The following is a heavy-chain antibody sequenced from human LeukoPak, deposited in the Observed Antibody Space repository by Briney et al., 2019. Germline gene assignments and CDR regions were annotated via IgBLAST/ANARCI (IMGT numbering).Heavy chain of an antibody. CDR2: IYHSGST. J-gene: IGHJ3*02. D-gene: IGHD6-19*01. V-gene: IGHV4-38-2*01. Sequence: SETLSLICAVSGYSISSGYYWGWIRQPPGKGLEWIGSIYHSGSTYYNPSLKSRVTISVDTSKNQFSLKLSSVTAADTAVYYCASFSSLDSSGWYNAFDIWGQGTMVTVSS. CDR3: ASFSSLDSSGWYNAFDI. CDR1: GYSISSGYY.